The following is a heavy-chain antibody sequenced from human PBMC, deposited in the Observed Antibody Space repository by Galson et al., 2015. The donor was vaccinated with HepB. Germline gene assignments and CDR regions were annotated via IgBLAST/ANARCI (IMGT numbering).Heavy chain of an antibody. Sequence: SLRLSCAVSGFTFSSYAMHWVRQAPGKGLEWVAVISDDGSNKYYADSVKGRFTISRDNSKNTLYLQMNSLRAEDTALYYCTRERVEWFGYGGDSYPGYYYYAMDVWGQGTTVTVSS. V-gene: IGHV3-30*14. D-gene: IGHD2-21*02. CDR2: ISDDGSNK. J-gene: IGHJ6*02. CDR3: TRERVEWFGYGGDSYPGYYYYAMDV. CDR1: GFTFSSYA.